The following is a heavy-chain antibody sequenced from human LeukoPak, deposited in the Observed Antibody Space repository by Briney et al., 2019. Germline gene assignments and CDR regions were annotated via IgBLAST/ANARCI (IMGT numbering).Heavy chain of an antibody. Sequence: PSETLSLTCTVSGGSISSGSYYWSWIRQPAGKGLEWIGRIYTSGSTNYNPSLKSRVTISVDTSKNQFSLKLSSVTAADTAVYYCARAAAESSGWYDPYYYYMDVWGKGTTVTVSS. CDR3: ARAAAESSGWYDPYYYYMDV. D-gene: IGHD6-19*01. J-gene: IGHJ6*03. V-gene: IGHV4-61*02. CDR1: GGSISSGSYY. CDR2: IYTSGST.